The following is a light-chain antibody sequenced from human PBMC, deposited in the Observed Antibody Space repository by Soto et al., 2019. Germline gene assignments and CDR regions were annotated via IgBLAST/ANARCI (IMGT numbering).Light chain of an antibody. CDR1: SRDVGNYNF. J-gene: IGLJ2*01. Sequence: QSALTQPASVSGSPGQSITISCTGSSRDVGNYNFVSWYQHHPGKAPKLMIYEGTKRASGASLRFSGSKSGNTASLTISGLQAEDEADYYCCSYAGISVLFGGGTQLTVL. CDR3: CSYAGISVL. CDR2: EGT. V-gene: IGLV2-23*01.